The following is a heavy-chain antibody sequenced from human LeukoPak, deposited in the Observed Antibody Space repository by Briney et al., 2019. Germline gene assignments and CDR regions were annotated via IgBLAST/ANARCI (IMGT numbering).Heavy chain of an antibody. CDR2: ISSTSRHI. CDR1: GFTFSSYS. J-gene: IGHJ6*03. CDR3: ARGGAYYYYMDV. V-gene: IGHV3-21*01. Sequence: GGSLRLSCAASGFTFSSYSMNWVRQAPGKGLEWVSSISSTSRHIYYADSVKGRFTISRDNAKNSLYLQMNGLRAEDTAVYYCARGGAYYYYMDVWGKGTTVTVSS. D-gene: IGHD4/OR15-4a*01.